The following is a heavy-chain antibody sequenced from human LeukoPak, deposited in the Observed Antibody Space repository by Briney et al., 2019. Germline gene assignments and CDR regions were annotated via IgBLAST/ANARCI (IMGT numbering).Heavy chain of an antibody. CDR3: ARGSGSYTPMY. CDR2: ISSSSSYI. Sequence: PGGSLRLSCAASGFTFSSYSMNWVRQAPGKGLEWVSSISSSSSYIYYADSVKGRFTISRDNAKNSLYLQMNSLRAEDTAVYYCARGSGSYTPMYWGQGTLVAVSS. J-gene: IGHJ4*02. V-gene: IGHV3-21*01. CDR1: GFTFSSYS. D-gene: IGHD1-26*01.